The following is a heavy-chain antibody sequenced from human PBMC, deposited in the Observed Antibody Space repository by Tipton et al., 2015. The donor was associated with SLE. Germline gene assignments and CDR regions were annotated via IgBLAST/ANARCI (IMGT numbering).Heavy chain of an antibody. J-gene: IGHJ4*02. V-gene: IGHV4-39*01. CDR1: GGSISSGSSY. Sequence: TLSLTSTVSGGSISSGSSYWNWIRQHPEKGLEWIGYIYYSGSTYSNPSLKSRVTISVDTSKNQISLKLSSVTAADTAVYYCARQDNVAVTATVYFDYWGQGILVTVSS. D-gene: IGHD6-19*01. CDR3: ARQDNVAVTATVYFDY. CDR2: IYYSGST.